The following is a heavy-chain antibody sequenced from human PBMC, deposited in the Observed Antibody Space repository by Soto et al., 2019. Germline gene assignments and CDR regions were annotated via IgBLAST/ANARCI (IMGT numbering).Heavy chain of an antibody. J-gene: IGHJ5*01. CDR2: ISTTSFTI. CDR1: GFSFSTYN. Sequence: EVRLMESGGGWVQPGGSLRLSCAASGFSFSTYNMDWVRQAPGKRPEWIAYISTTSFTIYYADSVKGRFTISRDNDRNSLYLEMNSLRDEDTAVYYWARDLCYDGTCYSASDSWGQGTLVTVSS. D-gene: IGHD2-15*01. CDR3: ARDLCYDGTCYSASDS. V-gene: IGHV3-48*02.